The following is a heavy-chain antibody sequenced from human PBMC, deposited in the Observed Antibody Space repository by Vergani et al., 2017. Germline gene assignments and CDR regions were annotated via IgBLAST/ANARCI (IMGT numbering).Heavy chain of an antibody. D-gene: IGHD6-19*01. CDR3: ARGIAVAVGWFDP. J-gene: IGHJ5*02. V-gene: IGHV1-2*02. Sequence: QVQLVQSGAEVKKPGASVKVSCKASGYTFTGYYMHWVRQAPGQGLEWMGWINPNSGGTNYAQKVQGRVTMTRDTSISTAYMELSRLRSDDTAVYYCARGIAVAVGWFDPWGEGTLVTVAS. CDR1: GYTFTGYY. CDR2: INPNSGGT.